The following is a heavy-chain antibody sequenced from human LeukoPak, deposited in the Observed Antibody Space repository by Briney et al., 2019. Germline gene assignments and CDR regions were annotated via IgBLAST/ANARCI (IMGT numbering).Heavy chain of an antibody. D-gene: IGHD6-19*01. CDR3: ARGEGSSGWWAQNY. V-gene: IGHV4-4*02. J-gene: IGHJ4*02. CDR2: IYHGGNT. CDR1: GASIISSDW. Sequence: SGTLSLTCAVSGASIISSDWWSWVRQPPGKGLEWIGEIYHGGNTNYNPSLEGRVAISVDKSKNQFSLELTSVTAADTAVYYCARGEGSSGWWAQNYWGQGTLVTVSS.